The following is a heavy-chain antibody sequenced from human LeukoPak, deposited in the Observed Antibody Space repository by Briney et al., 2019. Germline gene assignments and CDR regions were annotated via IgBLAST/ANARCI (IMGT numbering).Heavy chain of an antibody. CDR3: VRGALTWFGELFGY. CDR2: ISKSSGTI. CDR1: GFTFSDYA. V-gene: IGHV3-48*02. Sequence: GGSLRLSCAASGFTFSDYAMNWVRQAPGKGLEWVSYISKSSGTIYHADSVRGRFTISRDNANNSLFLQMSRLRDEDTAVYYCVRGALTWFGELFGYWGQGILSPSLQ. J-gene: IGHJ4*02. D-gene: IGHD3-10*01.